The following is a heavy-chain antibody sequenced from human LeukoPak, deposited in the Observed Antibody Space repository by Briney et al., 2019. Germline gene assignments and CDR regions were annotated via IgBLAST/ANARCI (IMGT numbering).Heavy chain of an antibody. CDR3: ASRSYGGPFDY. J-gene: IGHJ4*02. V-gene: IGHV4-31*03. Sequence: SETLSLTCTVSGGSISSGNYYWNWIRQHPGKGLEWIGYIYYSGSTYYNPSLRSRVTISVDTSKNQFSLKLSSVTAADTAVYYCASRSYGGPFDYWGQGTLVTASS. CDR2: IYYSGST. D-gene: IGHD4-23*01. CDR1: GGSISSGNYY.